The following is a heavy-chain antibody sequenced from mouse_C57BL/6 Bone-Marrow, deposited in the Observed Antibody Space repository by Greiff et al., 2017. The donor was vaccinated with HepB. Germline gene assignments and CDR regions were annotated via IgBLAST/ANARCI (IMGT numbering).Heavy chain of an antibody. J-gene: IGHJ2*01. V-gene: IGHV1-9*01. CDR3: AARGDYFDD. Sequence: QVQLQQSGAELMKPGASVKLSCKATGYTFTGYWIEWVKQRPGHGLEWIGEILPGSGSTNYTEKFKGKATITADTSSNTAYMQLSSLTTEDSAIYYCAARGDYFDDWGQGTTLTVSS. CDR2: ILPGSGST. CDR1: GYTFTGYW.